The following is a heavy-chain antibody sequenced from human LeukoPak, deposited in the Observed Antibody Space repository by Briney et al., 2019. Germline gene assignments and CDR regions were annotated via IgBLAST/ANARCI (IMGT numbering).Heavy chain of an antibody. J-gene: IGHJ4*02. CDR3: VRSQYSSSS. CDR1: GFSFSTDW. CDR2: IKHDGSER. V-gene: IGHV3-7*01. D-gene: IGHD6-13*01. Sequence: PGGSLRLSCAASGFSFSTDWVCWVPQAPGKGLEWVANIKHDGSERHYVGSVKGRFTISRDNANNSLYLQMNSLRVEDTGLYYCVRSQYSSSSWGQGTLVAVSS.